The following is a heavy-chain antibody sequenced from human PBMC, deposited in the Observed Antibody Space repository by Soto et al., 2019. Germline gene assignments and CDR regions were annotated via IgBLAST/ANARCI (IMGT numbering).Heavy chain of an antibody. CDR1: GFAFSSYA. V-gene: IGHV3-23*01. Sequence: GGSLRLSCAASGFAFSSYAMSWVRQAPGKGLEWVSAISGSGGSTYYADSVKGRFTISRDNSKNTLYLQMNSLRAEDTAVYYCAKDPRYFDWLLSLPLDYWGQGTLVTVSS. J-gene: IGHJ4*02. D-gene: IGHD3-9*01. CDR3: AKDPRYFDWLLSLPLDY. CDR2: ISGSGGST.